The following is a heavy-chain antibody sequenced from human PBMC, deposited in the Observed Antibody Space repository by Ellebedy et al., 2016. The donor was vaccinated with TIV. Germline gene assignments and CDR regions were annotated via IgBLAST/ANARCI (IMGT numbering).Heavy chain of an antibody. CDR1: GFSFTSYA. D-gene: IGHD3-10*01. Sequence: PGGSLTLSCAASGFSFTSYAMSWVRQAQGKGLEWVSTISNTGSRTYYADSVEGRFIISRDNAKNSLYLQMNSLRAEDTALYYCAKSLYGSGSYQIDYWGQGTLVTVSS. V-gene: IGHV3-23*01. J-gene: IGHJ4*02. CDR2: ISNTGSRT. CDR3: AKSLYGSGSYQIDY.